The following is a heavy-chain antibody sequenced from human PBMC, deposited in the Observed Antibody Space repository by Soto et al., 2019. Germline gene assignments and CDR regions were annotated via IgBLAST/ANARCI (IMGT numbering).Heavy chain of an antibody. D-gene: IGHD6-13*01. CDR1: GGSFSGYY. Sequence: SETLSLTCAVYGGSFSGYYWSWIRQPPGKGLEWIGEINHSGSTNYNPSLKSRVTISVDTSKNQFSLKLSSVTAADTAVYYCAREPAGSSSWYRGYGMDVWGQGTTVTVSS. J-gene: IGHJ6*02. V-gene: IGHV4-34*01. CDR3: AREPAGSSSWYRGYGMDV. CDR2: INHSGST.